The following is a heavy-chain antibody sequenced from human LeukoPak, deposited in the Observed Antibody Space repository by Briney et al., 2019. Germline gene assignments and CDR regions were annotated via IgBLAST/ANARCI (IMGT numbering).Heavy chain of an antibody. J-gene: IGHJ4*02. Sequence: SETLSLTCTVSGYSTSSGYYWGWIRRPPGKGLERIGSIYHSGSTYYNPSLKSRVTISVDTSKNQFSLKLSSVTAADTAVYYCARDEGGSGSYMLYYFDYWGQGTLVTVSS. CDR1: GYSTSSGYY. CDR2: IYHSGST. D-gene: IGHD3-10*01. V-gene: IGHV4-38-2*02. CDR3: ARDEGGSGSYMLYYFDY.